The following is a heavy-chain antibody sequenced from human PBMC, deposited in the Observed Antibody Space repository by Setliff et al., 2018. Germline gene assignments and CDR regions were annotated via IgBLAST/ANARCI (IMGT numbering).Heavy chain of an antibody. CDR2: MYSGGLM. CDR3: ARRGTTAFDF. Sequence: PGGSLRLSCAASGFSVGSTYMTWDRQAPGKGPEWVAIMYSGGLMDYADSLRGRFTISRSNSKNTIYLQINDLRLEDTAVYFCARRGTTAFDFWGLGTLVTVSS. V-gene: IGHV3-53*04. J-gene: IGHJ4*02. D-gene: IGHD4-4*01. CDR1: GFSVGSTY.